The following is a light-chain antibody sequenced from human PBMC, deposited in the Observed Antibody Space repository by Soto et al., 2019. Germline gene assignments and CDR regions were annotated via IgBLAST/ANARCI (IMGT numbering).Light chain of an antibody. Sequence: EIVMTQSPATLSVSPGERATLSCRASQSVSSNLAWYQQKPGQAPTLLIYGASTRATGIPARCSGSGSATELTRTISSLQSEDFAVYYWQEYNNRWTFGQGTKVEIK. CDR2: GAS. CDR1: QSVSSN. CDR3: QEYNNRWT. J-gene: IGKJ1*01. V-gene: IGKV3-15*01.